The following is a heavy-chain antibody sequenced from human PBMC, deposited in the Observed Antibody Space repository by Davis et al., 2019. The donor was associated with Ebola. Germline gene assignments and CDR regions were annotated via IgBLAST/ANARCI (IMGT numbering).Heavy chain of an antibody. CDR1: GGSISSGGYS. D-gene: IGHD3-22*01. V-gene: IGHV4-30-2*01. Sequence: MPSETLSLTCAVSGGSISSGGYSWSWIRQPPGKGLEWIGYIYHSGSTYYNPSLKSRVTISVDTSKNQFSLKLSSVTAADTAVYYCARVRLTMIVVGGFDPWGQGTLVTVSS. CDR2: IYHSGST. CDR3: ARVRLTMIVVGGFDP. J-gene: IGHJ5*02.